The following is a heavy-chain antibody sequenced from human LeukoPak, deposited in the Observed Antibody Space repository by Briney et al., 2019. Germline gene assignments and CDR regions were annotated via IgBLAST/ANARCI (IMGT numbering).Heavy chain of an antibody. J-gene: IGHJ6*03. Sequence: GGSLRLSCSASGFSFNNYAMNWVRQAPGKGLEWVSSISSSSSCIYYADSVKGRFTISRDNAKSSLYLQMNSLRAEDTAVYYCARGSPIIVGATAYMDVWGKGTTVTVSS. V-gene: IGHV3-21*01. CDR1: GFSFNNYA. D-gene: IGHD1-26*01. CDR2: ISSSSSCI. CDR3: ARGSPIIVGATAYMDV.